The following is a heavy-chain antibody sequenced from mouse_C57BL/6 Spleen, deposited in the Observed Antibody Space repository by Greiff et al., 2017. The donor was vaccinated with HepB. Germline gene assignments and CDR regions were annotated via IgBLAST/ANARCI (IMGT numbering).Heavy chain of an antibody. J-gene: IGHJ3*01. D-gene: IGHD1-1*01. Sequence: EVKLMESGGGLVKPGGSLKLSCAASGFTFSDYGMHWVRQAPEKGLEWVAYISSGSSTIYYADTVKGRFTISRDNAKNTLFLQMTSLRSEDTAMYYCARPGYLLLPWFAYWGQGTLVTVSA. CDR2: ISSGSSTI. V-gene: IGHV5-17*01. CDR1: GFTFSDYG. CDR3: ARPGYLLLPWFAY.